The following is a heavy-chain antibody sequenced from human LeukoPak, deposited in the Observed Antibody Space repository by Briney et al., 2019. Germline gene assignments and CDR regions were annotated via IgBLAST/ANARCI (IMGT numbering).Heavy chain of an antibody. CDR1: GFTFSSYS. J-gene: IGHJ4*02. Sequence: GGSLRLSCAASGFTFSSYSMNWVRQAPGKGLEWVSFISSSRSYIYYADSVKGRFTISRDNAKNSLYLQMNSLRAEDTAVYYCAREILAPGKTHDYWGQGTLVTVSS. V-gene: IGHV3-21*01. CDR3: AREILAPGKTHDY. CDR2: ISSSRSYI.